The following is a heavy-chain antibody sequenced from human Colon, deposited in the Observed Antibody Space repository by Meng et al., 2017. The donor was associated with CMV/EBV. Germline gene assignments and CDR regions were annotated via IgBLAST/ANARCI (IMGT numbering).Heavy chain of an antibody. V-gene: IGHV4-59*01. J-gene: IGHJ5*02. CDR1: GDSISSYY. D-gene: IGHD6-19*01. Sequence: SETLSLTCTVSGDSISSYYWSWIRQPPGKGLEWIGYIYYSGSTSYNPSLKSRVTMSIDTSKNQFSLKLRSVTAADTAVYYCARVRLLSGRGWYWFDPWGQGTLVTVSS. CDR3: ARVRLLSGRGWYWFDP. CDR2: IYYSGST.